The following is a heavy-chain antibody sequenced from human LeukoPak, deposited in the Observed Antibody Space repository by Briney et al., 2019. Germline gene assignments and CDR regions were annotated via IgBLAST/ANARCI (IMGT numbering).Heavy chain of an antibody. CDR3: ARVVDGNSNYYYYGMDV. CDR1: GFTFSSYG. V-gene: IGHV3-33*01. D-gene: IGHD4-23*01. J-gene: IGHJ6*02. CDR2: IRYDGSNK. Sequence: PGGSLRLSCAASGFTFSSYGMHWVRQAPGKGLEWVAVIRYDGSNKYYADSVKGRFTISRDNSKNTLYLQMNSLRAEDTAVYYCARVVDGNSNYYYYGMDVWGQGTTVTVSS.